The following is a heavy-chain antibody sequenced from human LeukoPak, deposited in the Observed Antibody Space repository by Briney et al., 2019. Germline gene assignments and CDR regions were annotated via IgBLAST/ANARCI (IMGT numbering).Heavy chain of an antibody. V-gene: IGHV3-23*01. CDR3: AKASGYSSSWYWGGFDY. J-gene: IGHJ4*02. CDR2: ISGSGGST. D-gene: IGHD6-13*01. CDR1: GFTFSSYA. Sequence: GGSLRLSCAASGFTFSSYAMSWVRQAPGKGLEWVSAISGSGGSTYYADSVKGRFTISRDNSKNTLYLQMNSLRAEDTAVYYCAKASGYSSSWYWGGFDYWGQGTLVTVSS.